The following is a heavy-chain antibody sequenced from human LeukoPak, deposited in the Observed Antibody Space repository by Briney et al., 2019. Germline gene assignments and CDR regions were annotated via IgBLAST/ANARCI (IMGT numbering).Heavy chain of an antibody. J-gene: IGHJ4*02. V-gene: IGHV3-23*01. CDR2: ISGSGGST. D-gene: IGHD3-22*01. CDR3: AKDGWYYDSSGYYDY. Sequence: GGSRRPSCAASGSTFSANARSWFRQAPGKGLDWFSAISGSGGSTYYADSVKGRFTISRDNSKNTLYLQMNSLRAEDTAVYYCAKDGWYYDSSGYYDYWGQGTLVTVSS. CDR1: GSTFSANA.